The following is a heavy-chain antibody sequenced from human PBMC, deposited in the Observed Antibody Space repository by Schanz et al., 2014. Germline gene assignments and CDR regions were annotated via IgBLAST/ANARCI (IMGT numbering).Heavy chain of an antibody. V-gene: IGHV1-8*01. CDR2: MNPNSGNT. J-gene: IGHJ6*03. CDR3: ARLGTGMAVAGSVIDSYYYYMDV. CDR1: GYNLTSND. D-gene: IGHD6-19*01. Sequence: QVHLVQSGAEVKKPGASVKVSCKASGYNLTSNDVTWVRQATGQGLECMGWMNPNSGNTGYAQKFQGRVTMTRNTSISTAYMELSSLRSEDTAVYYCARLGTGMAVAGSVIDSYYYYMDVWGEGTTVTVSS.